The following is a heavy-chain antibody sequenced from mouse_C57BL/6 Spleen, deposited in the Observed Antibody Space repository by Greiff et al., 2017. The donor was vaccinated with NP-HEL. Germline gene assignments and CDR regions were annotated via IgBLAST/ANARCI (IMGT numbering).Heavy chain of an antibody. V-gene: IGHV1-42*01. Sequence: EVQLQQPGPELVKPGASVKMSCKASGYSFTGYYMNWVKQSPEKSLEWIGEINPSTGGTTYNQKFKAKATLTVDKSSSTAYMQLKSLTSEDSAVYYCARGGRRYFEVWGTGTTVTVSS. CDR1: GYSFTGYY. CDR3: ARGGRRYFEV. J-gene: IGHJ1*03. CDR2: INPSTGGT. D-gene: IGHD3-3*01.